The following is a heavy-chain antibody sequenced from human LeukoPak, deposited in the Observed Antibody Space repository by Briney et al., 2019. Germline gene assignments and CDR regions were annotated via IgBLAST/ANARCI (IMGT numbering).Heavy chain of an antibody. D-gene: IGHD4-17*01. CDR3: ARSYGASDY. Sequence: PGGSLRLSCAASGFNFSIFNMNWVRQAPGKGLEWLSYIRSRGSTIYYAVSVKGRFTVSRDSAKNSLYLQMNNLRAGDTAVYFCARSYGASDYWGQGTRVTVSS. CDR1: GFNFSIFN. J-gene: IGHJ4*02. V-gene: IGHV3-48*01. CDR2: IRSRGSTI.